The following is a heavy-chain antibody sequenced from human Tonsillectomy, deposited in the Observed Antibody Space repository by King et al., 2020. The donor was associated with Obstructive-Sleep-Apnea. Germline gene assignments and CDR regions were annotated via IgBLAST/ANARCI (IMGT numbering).Heavy chain of an antibody. CDR3: ARADRDIAMGLFDY. V-gene: IGHV4-39*07. J-gene: IGHJ4*02. D-gene: IGHD5-18*01. CDR2: IYYSGST. CDR1: GGSISSNSY. Sequence: LQLQESGPGLVKPSETLSLTCTVSGGSISSNSYWGWIRQPPGKGLEWIGHIYYSGSTYYNPSLKSRVTISVDTSKNQFSLELNSVTAADTAMYYCARADRDIAMGLFDYWGQGTLVTVSS.